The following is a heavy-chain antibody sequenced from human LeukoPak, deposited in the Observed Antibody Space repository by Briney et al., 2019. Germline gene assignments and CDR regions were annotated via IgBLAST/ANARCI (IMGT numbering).Heavy chain of an antibody. Sequence: GGSLRLSCAASGFPFSSYFMNWVRQAPGKGLEWVSYISSSGSTIYYADSVKGRFTISRDNAKNSLYLQMNSLRAEDTAVYYCARVGGYSGYSSSVDYWGQGTLVTVSS. V-gene: IGHV3-48*04. J-gene: IGHJ4*02. D-gene: IGHD5-12*01. CDR1: GFPFSSYF. CDR2: ISSSGSTI. CDR3: ARVGGYSGYSSSVDY.